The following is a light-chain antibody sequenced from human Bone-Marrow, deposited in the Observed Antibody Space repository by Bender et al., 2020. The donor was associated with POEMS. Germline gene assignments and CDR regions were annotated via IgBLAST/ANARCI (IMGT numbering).Light chain of an antibody. Sequence: SFDLTQPPSVSVSPGQTATVTCSGDLLENGYASWYQQKPGQSPVLVIYQDNNRPSGIPERFSGSSSGNTATLTISGTQAADDADYYCQAWVSSTYVFGPGTRVTVL. CDR2: QDN. J-gene: IGLJ1*01. CDR1: LLENGY. V-gene: IGLV3-1*01. CDR3: QAWVSSTYV.